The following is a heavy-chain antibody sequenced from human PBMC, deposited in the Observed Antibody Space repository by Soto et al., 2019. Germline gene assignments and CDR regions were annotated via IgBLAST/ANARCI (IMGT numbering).Heavy chain of an antibody. D-gene: IGHD6-19*01. CDR1: GFTFSSYA. V-gene: IGHV3-30-3*01. Sequence: GGSLRLSCAASGFTFSSYAMHWVRQAPGKGLEWVAVISYDGSNKYYADSVKGRFTISRDNSKNTLYLQMNSLRAEDTAVYYCARDDKSGIAVAGNYYYYGMDVWGQGTTVTVSS. CDR3: ARDDKSGIAVAGNYYYYGMDV. J-gene: IGHJ6*02. CDR2: ISYDGSNK.